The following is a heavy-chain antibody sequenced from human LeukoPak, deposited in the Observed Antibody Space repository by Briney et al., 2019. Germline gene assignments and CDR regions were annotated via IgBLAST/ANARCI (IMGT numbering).Heavy chain of an antibody. CDR3: ARGDYCSSTSCYGRDWFDP. V-gene: IGHV1-69*04. CDR2: NIPIFGIA. J-gene: IGHJ5*02. Sequence: GASVKVSCKASGGTFSSYAISWVRQAPGQGLEWMGRNIPIFGIANYAQKFQGRVTITADKSTSTAYMELSSLRSEDTAVYYCARGDYCSSTSCYGRDWFDPWGQGTLVTVSS. D-gene: IGHD2-2*01. CDR1: GGTFSSYA.